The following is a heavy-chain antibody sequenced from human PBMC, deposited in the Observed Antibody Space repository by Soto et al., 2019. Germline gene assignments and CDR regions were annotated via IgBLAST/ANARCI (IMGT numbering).Heavy chain of an antibody. CDR1: GGTFSSYD. D-gene: IGHD4-4*01. CDR3: ARWAVTPENAFDM. J-gene: IGHJ3*02. CDR2: IIPIFGTA. Sequence: QVQLVQSGAEEKKPGSSVKVSCKASGGTFSSYDINWVRQAPGQGLEWMGGIIPIFGTANYAQKFQGRVTSTADESTSTAYMELSSLKSEDTAVYYCARWAVTPENAFDMWGQGTMVTVSS. V-gene: IGHV1-69*01.